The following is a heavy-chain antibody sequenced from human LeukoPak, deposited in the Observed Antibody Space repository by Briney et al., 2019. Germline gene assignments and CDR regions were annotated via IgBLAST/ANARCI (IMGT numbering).Heavy chain of an antibody. Sequence: NPSETLSLTCAVYGGSFSGYYWSWIRQPPGKGLEWIGEINHSGSTNYNPSLKSRVTISVDTSKNQFSLKLSSVTAADTAVYYCARDGSSGYQTYDAFDIWGQGTMVTVSS. V-gene: IGHV4-34*01. CDR3: ARDGSSGYQTYDAFDI. CDR1: GGSFSGYY. CDR2: INHSGST. D-gene: IGHD3-22*01. J-gene: IGHJ3*02.